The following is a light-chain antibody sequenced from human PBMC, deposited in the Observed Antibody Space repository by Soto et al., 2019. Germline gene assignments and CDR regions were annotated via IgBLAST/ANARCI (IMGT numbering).Light chain of an antibody. V-gene: IGKV1-5*01. Sequence: DIQMTQSPSTLSASVGDRVTITCRASQSIRSWLAWYQQKPGKAPKLLIYDASLLESGVPSRFSGSGSGTEFTLTITSLQPDDFATYYCQQYNSYSTFGQGTRLEIK. J-gene: IGKJ2*01. CDR3: QQYNSYST. CDR2: DAS. CDR1: QSIRSW.